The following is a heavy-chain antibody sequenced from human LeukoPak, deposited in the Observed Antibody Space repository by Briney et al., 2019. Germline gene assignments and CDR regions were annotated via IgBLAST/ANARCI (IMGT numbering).Heavy chain of an antibody. CDR2: IWYDGSNK. CDR1: GFTFSSYG. V-gene: IGHV3-33*01. J-gene: IGHJ4*02. CDR3: ARDLNSGRSIAHYFDY. Sequence: GGSLRLSCAASGFTFSSYGMHWVRQAPGNGLEWVAVIWYDGSNKYYADSVKGRFTISRDNSKNTLYLQMNSLRAEDTAVYYCARDLNSGRSIAHYFDYWGQGTLVTVSS. D-gene: IGHD6-19*01.